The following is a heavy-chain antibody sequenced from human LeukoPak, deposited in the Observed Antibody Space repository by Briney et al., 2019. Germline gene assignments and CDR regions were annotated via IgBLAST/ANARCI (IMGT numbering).Heavy chain of an antibody. Sequence: GASLKISCKGSGSIFTSYWIGWVRQMPGKGLKWMGIIYPGDSDTRYSPSFQGQVTISADKSISTAYLQWSSLKAADTDMYYCARPHRGTTNQFDYWGQGTLVTVSS. CDR1: GSIFTSYW. CDR2: IYPGDSDT. CDR3: ARPHRGTTNQFDY. J-gene: IGHJ4*02. V-gene: IGHV5-51*01. D-gene: IGHD3-16*01.